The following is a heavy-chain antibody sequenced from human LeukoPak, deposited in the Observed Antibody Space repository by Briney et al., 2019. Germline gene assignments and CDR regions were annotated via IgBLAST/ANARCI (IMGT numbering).Heavy chain of an antibody. J-gene: IGHJ4*02. CDR3: ARDGGYCSGGSCEGDFDY. D-gene: IGHD2-15*01. Sequence: GGSLRLSCAASGFTFSSFGMSWVRQAPGKGLEWVSAISSTGGTAYYADSVKGRFTISRDNAKNSLYLQMNSLRAEDTAVYYCARDGGYCSGGSCEGDFDYWGQGTLVTVSS. CDR1: GFTFSSFG. V-gene: IGHV3-23*01. CDR2: ISSTGGTA.